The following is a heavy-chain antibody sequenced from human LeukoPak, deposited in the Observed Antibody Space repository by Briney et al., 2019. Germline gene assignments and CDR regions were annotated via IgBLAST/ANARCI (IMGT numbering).Heavy chain of an antibody. D-gene: IGHD5-18*01. Sequence: GGSLRLSCAASGFTFSSYGMHWVRQAPGKGLEWAAFIRYDGSNKYYADSVKGRFTISRDNSKNTLYLQMNGLRAEDTAVYYCAKDFQTWIQLWDDAFDIWGQGTMVTVSS. CDR3: AKDFQTWIQLWDDAFDI. CDR1: GFTFSSYG. V-gene: IGHV3-30*02. CDR2: IRYDGSNK. J-gene: IGHJ3*02.